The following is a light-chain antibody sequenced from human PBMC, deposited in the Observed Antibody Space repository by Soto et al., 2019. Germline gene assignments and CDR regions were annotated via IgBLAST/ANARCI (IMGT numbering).Light chain of an antibody. CDR2: DAS. Sequence: DSQITQSPSYLSASVGDRVTITCQASQDISNYLNWYQQKPGKAPKLLIYDASNLETGVPSRFSGSGSGTDFTCTISSLQPEDIATYYCQQYDNLPLTFGGGTKVDIK. J-gene: IGKJ4*01. CDR3: QQYDNLPLT. CDR1: QDISNY. V-gene: IGKV1-33*01.